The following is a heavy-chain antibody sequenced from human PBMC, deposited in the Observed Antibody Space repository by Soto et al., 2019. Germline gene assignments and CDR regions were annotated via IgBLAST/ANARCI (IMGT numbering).Heavy chain of an antibody. CDR3: ARDLTGRHDF. V-gene: IGHV1-69*04. CDR1: VGTFSSYT. CDR2: IIPILGIA. Sequence: KGSCKASVGTFSSYTIGCGRQTPAQGLEWKARIIPILGIANYAQKFQGRVNISRDNAKNTRYLQVNSLRVEDTAVYCCARDLTGRHDFRGQGTLVTLYS. J-gene: IGHJ4*02.